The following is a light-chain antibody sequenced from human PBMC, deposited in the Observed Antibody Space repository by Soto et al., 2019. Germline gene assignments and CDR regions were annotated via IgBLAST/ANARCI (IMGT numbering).Light chain of an antibody. Sequence: QSVLTQPASVSWSPGQSITISFTGTSSDVGGYNYVSCYQQHPAKAPKLMIYEVTNRPSGVSNRFSGSKSGNKASLTITGLQAEDEDDYYCSSYTSRGTKYVFGTGTKVTVL. V-gene: IGLV2-14*01. J-gene: IGLJ1*01. CDR3: SSYTSRGTKYV. CDR2: EVT. CDR1: SSDVGGYNY.